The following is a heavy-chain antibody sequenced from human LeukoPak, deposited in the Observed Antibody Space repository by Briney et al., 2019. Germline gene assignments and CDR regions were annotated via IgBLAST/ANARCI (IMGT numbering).Heavy chain of an antibody. Sequence: SETLSLTCTVSGGSISSSSYYWGWIRQPPGKGLEWIGSIYYSGSTYYNPSLKSRVTISVDTSKNQFSLKLSSVTAADTAVYYCARAERYCSGGSCYSDYWGQGTLVTVSS. CDR2: IYYSGST. J-gene: IGHJ4*02. CDR3: ARAERYCSGGSCYSDY. D-gene: IGHD2-15*01. CDR1: GGSISSSSYY. V-gene: IGHV4-39*07.